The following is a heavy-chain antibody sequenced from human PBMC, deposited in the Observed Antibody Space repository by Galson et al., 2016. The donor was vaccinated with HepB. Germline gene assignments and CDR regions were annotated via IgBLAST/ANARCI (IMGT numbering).Heavy chain of an antibody. J-gene: IGHJ4*02. CDR1: GGSFTTFD. Sequence: SVKVSCKASGGSFTTFDISWVRQAPGQGLEWMGGIVPIFGAAKQAPKFQDRVTITADESTSTVYMDLSSLRSEDTAVYYCARGLIQGRIPVWGQGTLVTVSS. V-gene: IGHV1-69*13. CDR3: ARGLIQGRIPV. CDR2: IVPIFGAA. D-gene: IGHD2-21*01.